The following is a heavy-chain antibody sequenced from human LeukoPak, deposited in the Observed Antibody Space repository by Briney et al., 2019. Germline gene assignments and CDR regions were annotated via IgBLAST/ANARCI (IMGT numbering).Heavy chain of an antibody. D-gene: IGHD2-8*01. CDR1: GFTFSSYG. V-gene: IGHV3-30*02. CDR2: IRFDGGDK. Sequence: GGSLRLSCAASGFTFSSYGMHWVRQAPGKGLEWVAFIRFDGGDKYYADSVKGRFTISRDDSKNTLYLQMNSLRPEDTALYYCAKDPYEKSTFNWFEPWGQGTLVTVSS. J-gene: IGHJ5*02. CDR3: AKDPYEKSTFNWFEP.